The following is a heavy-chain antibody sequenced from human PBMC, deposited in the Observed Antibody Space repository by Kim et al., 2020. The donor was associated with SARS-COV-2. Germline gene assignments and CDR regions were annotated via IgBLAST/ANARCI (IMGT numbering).Heavy chain of an antibody. Sequence: SVKVSCKASGGTFSSYAISWVRQAPGQGLEWMGGIIPIFGTANYAQKFQGSVTITADESTSTAYMELSSLRSEDTAVYYCASRSGGKGSSRYYYYGMDVWGQGTTVTVSS. V-gene: IGHV1-69*13. CDR1: GGTFSSYA. D-gene: IGHD2-15*01. J-gene: IGHJ6*02. CDR3: ASRSGGKGSSRYYYYGMDV. CDR2: IIPIFGTA.